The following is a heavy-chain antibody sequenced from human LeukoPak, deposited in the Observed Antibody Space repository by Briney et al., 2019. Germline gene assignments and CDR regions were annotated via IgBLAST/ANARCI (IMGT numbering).Heavy chain of an antibody. CDR3: ARVVGTRYYFDY. CDR2: ISSSSSYI. D-gene: IGHD1-26*01. CDR1: GFTFRSHW. V-gene: IGHV3-21*01. J-gene: IGHJ4*02. Sequence: GGSLRLSCAASGFTFRSHWMSWVRQAPGKGLEWVSTISSSSSYIYYADSVKGRFTTSRDNAKNSLYLQMNSLRAEDTAVYYCARVVGTRYYFDYWGQGTLVTVSS.